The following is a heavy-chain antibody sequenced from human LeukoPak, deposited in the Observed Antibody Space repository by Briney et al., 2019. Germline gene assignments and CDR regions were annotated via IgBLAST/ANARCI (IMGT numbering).Heavy chain of an antibody. D-gene: IGHD2-2*01. V-gene: IGHV4-34*01. CDR2: INHSGST. CDR3: ARGKHRYCSSTSCYSTFLDY. J-gene: IGHJ4*02. Sequence: PSETLSLTRAVYGGSFSGYYWSWIRQPPGKGLEWIGEINHSGSTNYNPSLKSRVTISVDTSKNQFSLKLSSVTAADTAVYYCARGKHRYCSSTSCYSTFLDYWGQGTLVTVSS. CDR1: GGSFSGYY.